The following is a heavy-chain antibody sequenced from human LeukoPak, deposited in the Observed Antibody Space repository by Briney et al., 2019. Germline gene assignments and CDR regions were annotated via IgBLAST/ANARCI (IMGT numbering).Heavy chain of an antibody. D-gene: IGHD3-16*02. V-gene: IGHV3-30*18. CDR3: AKDLYVWGSYRYPDY. J-gene: IGHJ4*02. Sequence: GGSLRLSCAASGFTFSSYGMHWVRQAPGKGREWVAVISYDGSNKYYADSVKGRFTISRDNSKNTLYLQMNSLRAEDTAVYYCAKDLYVWGSYRYPDYWGQGTRVTVSS. CDR2: ISYDGSNK. CDR1: GFTFSSYG.